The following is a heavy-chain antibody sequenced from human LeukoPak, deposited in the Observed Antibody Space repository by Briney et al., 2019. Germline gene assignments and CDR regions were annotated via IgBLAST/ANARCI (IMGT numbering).Heavy chain of an antibody. V-gene: IGHV4-4*07. D-gene: IGHD3-22*01. CDR1: GGSISSYY. CDR2: IYASGST. J-gene: IGHJ4*02. CDR3: ARHRSRDTMIVRDYFDY. Sequence: SETLSLTYTVSGGSISSYYWNWIRQPAGKGLEWIGRIYASGSTNYNPSLKSRVTMSVDTSKNQFSLKLSSVTAADTAVYFCARHRSRDTMIVRDYFDYWGQGTLVTVSS.